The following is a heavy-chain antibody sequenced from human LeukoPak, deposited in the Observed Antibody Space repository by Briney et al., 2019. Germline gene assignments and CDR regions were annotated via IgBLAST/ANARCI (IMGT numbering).Heavy chain of an antibody. J-gene: IGHJ4*02. CDR1: GFTFSSYD. CDR3: ARGSSSWYGGHYFDY. Sequence: GGSLRLSCAASGFTFSSYDTHWVRQATGKGLEWVSAIGTAGDTYYPGSVKGRFTISRENAKNSLYLQMNSLRAGDTAVYYCARGSSSWYGGHYFDYWGQGTLVTVSS. D-gene: IGHD6-13*01. V-gene: IGHV3-13*01. CDR2: IGTAGDT.